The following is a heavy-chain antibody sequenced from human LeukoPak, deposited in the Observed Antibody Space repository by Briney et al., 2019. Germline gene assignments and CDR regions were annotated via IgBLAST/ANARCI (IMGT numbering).Heavy chain of an antibody. J-gene: IGHJ4*02. CDR2: ISYDGRNK. CDR3: TRVQWLVRGGIDY. CDR1: GFTFSSYG. D-gene: IGHD6-19*01. Sequence: GGSLRLSCAASGFTFSSYGMHWVRQAPGKGLEWVAVISYDGRNKYYTDSVKGRFTISRDNSKNQVYLQMIGLRAEDTAVYFCTRVQWLVRGGIDYWGQGTLVTVSS. V-gene: IGHV3-30*03.